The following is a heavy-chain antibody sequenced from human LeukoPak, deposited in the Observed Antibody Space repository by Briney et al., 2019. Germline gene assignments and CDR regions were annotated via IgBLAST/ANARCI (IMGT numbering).Heavy chain of an antibody. CDR2: IIPIFGTA. CDR1: GGTFSSYA. D-gene: IGHD6-6*01. V-gene: IGHV1-69*06. CDR3: ARATLEYSSSSLWFDP. Sequence: SVKVSCKASGGTFSSYAISWVRQAPGQGLEWMGGIIPIFGTANYAQKFQGRVTITADKSTSTAYMELSGLRSEDTAVYYCARATLEYSSSSLWFDPWGQGTLVTVSS. J-gene: IGHJ5*02.